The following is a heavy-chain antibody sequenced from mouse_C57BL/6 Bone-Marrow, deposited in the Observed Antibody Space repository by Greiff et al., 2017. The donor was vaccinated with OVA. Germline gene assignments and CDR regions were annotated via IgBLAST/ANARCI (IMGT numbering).Heavy chain of an antibody. V-gene: IGHV1-12*01. CDR1: GYTFTSYN. D-gene: IGHD2-5*01. J-gene: IGHJ1*03. Sequence: LQQSGAELVRPGASVKMSCKASGYTFTSYNMHWVKQTPRQGLEWIGDIYPGNGDTSYNQKFKVKATLTVDKSTSTAYMQLSSLTSEDSAFYFCARYSNCPYWYFDVWGTGTTVTVSS. CDR2: IYPGNGDT. CDR3: ARYSNCPYWYFDV.